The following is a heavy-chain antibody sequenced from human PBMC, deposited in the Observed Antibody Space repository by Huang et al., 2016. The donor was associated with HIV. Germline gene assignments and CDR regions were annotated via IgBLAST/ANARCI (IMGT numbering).Heavy chain of an antibody. J-gene: IGHJ5*02. D-gene: IGHD6-6*01. CDR1: GGSMSSYY. CDR3: ASASIAARRWFDP. Sequence: QVQLQESGPGLVKPSETLSLTCTVSGGSMSSYYWSWIRKPPGKGLEWIGYIYYSGSTNYTPALKSRGTMSVDTSKNTFSLRLSSVTAADTAVYYCASASIAARRWFDPWGQGSLVTVSS. CDR2: IYYSGST. V-gene: IGHV4-59*01.